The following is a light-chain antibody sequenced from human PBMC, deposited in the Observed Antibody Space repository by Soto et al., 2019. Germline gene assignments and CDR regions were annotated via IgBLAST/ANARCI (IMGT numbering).Light chain of an antibody. J-gene: IGKJ1*01. Sequence: EIVMTQSPATLSGSRGERDTLSCRASQSVSSNLAWYQQKTGQAPRIIIYGESTRATGIPDRFSGSGSGTEFTLTISSLQSEDFAVYYCQQYNNWPWTFGQGTKVDIK. CDR3: QQYNNWPWT. V-gene: IGKV3-15*01. CDR2: GES. CDR1: QSVSSN.